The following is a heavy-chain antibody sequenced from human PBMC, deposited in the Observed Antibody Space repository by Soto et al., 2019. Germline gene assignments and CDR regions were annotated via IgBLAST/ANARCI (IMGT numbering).Heavy chain of an antibody. CDR1: GYSFTSYW. CDR2: IYPGDSDT. J-gene: IGHJ3*02. CDR3: ARPPVGATTAFDI. Sequence: GGSLRLSCKGSGYSFTSYWIGWVRQMPGKGLEWMGIIYPGDSDTRYSPSFQGQVTISADKSISTAYLQWSSLKASDTAMYYCARPPVGATTAFDIWGQGTMVTVSS. V-gene: IGHV5-51*01. D-gene: IGHD1-26*01.